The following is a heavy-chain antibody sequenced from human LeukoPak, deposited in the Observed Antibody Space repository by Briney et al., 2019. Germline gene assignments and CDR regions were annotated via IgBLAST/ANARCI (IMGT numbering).Heavy chain of an antibody. CDR2: INPSGGST. CDR1: GYTFTSYY. Sequence: GASVKGSSKASGYTFTSYYLHWVRQAPGQGLEWMGIINPSGGSTSYAQKFQGRVTMTRDTSTSTVYMELSSLRSEDTAVYYCATSMIGVVKLDYWGKGTLVTVSS. CDR3: ATSMIGVVKLDY. D-gene: IGHD3-22*01. J-gene: IGHJ4*02. V-gene: IGHV1-46*01.